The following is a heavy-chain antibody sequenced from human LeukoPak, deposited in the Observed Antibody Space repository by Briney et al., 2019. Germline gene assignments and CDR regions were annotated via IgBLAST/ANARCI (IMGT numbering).Heavy chain of an antibody. J-gene: IGHJ6*02. D-gene: IGHD1-26*01. CDR3: ARVSGATTLPYYYYGMDV. CDR2: IWYDGSNR. V-gene: IGHV3-33*01. Sequence: GGSLRLSCAASGFTFSSYGMHWVRQAPGKGLEWVAVIWYDGSNRYYADSVKGRFTISRDNAKNTLYLQMNSLRAEDTAVYYCARVSGATTLPYYYYGMDVWGQGTTVTVSS. CDR1: GFTFSSYG.